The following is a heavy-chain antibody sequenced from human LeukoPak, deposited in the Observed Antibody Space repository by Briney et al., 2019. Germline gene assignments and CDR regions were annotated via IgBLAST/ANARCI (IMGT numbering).Heavy chain of an antibody. V-gene: IGHV3-23*01. CDR3: AKDRGGGATFY. CDR2: INGNGGNR. J-gene: IGHJ4*02. Sequence: GGSLRLSCAASGFTFSSYAMSWVRQAPGKGLEWVYAINGNGGNRYSADAAKGRFTIPRDNSKNTLYLKMKSLRAEVTAVYCCAKDRGGGATFYWGQGTLVTVSS. CDR1: GFTFSSYA. D-gene: IGHD1-26*01.